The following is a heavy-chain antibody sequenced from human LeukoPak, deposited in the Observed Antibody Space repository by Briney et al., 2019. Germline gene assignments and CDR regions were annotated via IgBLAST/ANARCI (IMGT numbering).Heavy chain of an antibody. CDR1: GFTFSSYG. Sequence: PGGSLRLSCAASGFTFSSYGMHWVRQAPGKGLEWVAFIRYDGSNKYYADSVKGRFTISRDNSKNTLYLQMNSLRAEDTAVYYCAKGGGSYGLTRKYYYYMDVWGKGTTVTVSS. J-gene: IGHJ6*03. V-gene: IGHV3-30*02. D-gene: IGHD1-26*01. CDR3: AKGGGSYGLTRKYYYYMDV. CDR2: IRYDGSNK.